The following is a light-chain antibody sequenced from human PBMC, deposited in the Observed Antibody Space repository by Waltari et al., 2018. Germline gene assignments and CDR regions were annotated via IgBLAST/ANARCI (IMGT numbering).Light chain of an antibody. V-gene: IGLV2-8*01. J-gene: IGLJ1*01. CDR3: SSYAGSKYV. CDR1: TSAVGASNH. CDR2: EVS. Sequence: QSALTQLPSASASPGQSATISCTGTTSAVGASNHVSWYQQHPGKAPKLMVYEVSKRPSGVPDRFSGSKSGNTASLTVSGLQAEDEADYFCSSYAGSKYVFGTGTKLTVL.